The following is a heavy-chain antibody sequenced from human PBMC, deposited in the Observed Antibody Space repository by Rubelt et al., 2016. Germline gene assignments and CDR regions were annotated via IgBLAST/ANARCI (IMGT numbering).Heavy chain of an antibody. D-gene: IGHD6-19*01. V-gene: IGHV3-72*01. CDR3: AKLQWVGGLIDY. CDR2: ATNKANSYAP. Sequence: GGGLVQPGGSLRLSCAASGFTFSDHHMDWVRQAPGKGLEWVGRATNKANSYAPEYAASVKGRFTISRDDSKNSLYLQMNSLNTAATAVYYCAKLQWVGGLIDYWGQGTLVTVSS. CDR1: GFTFSDHH. J-gene: IGHJ4*02.